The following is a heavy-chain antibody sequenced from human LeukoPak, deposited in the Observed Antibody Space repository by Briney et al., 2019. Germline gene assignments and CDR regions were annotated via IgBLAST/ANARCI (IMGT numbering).Heavy chain of an antibody. CDR3: AKDISLVAGPFDY. D-gene: IGHD6-19*01. J-gene: IGHJ4*02. V-gene: IGHV3-23*01. CDR1: GFTFSSYA. CDR2: ISGSGGST. Sequence: PGGSLRLSCAASGFTFSSYAMSWVRQAPGKGLEWVSAISGSGGSTYYADSVKGRFTISRDNAKNSLYLQMNSLRAEDTALYYCAKDISLVAGPFDYWGQGTLVTVSS.